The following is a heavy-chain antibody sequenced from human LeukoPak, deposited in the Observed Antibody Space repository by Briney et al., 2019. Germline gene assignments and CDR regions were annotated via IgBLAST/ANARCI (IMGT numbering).Heavy chain of an antibody. CDR1: GGTFNSYA. D-gene: IGHD6-19*01. V-gene: IGHV1-69*01. Sequence: SVKVSCKASGGTFNSYAISWVRQAPGQGLEWMGGIIPIFGTANYAQKFQGRVTITADESTSTAYMELSSLRSEDTAVYYCARDRVDGSGWDSRIVFWFDPWGQGTLVTVSS. CDR3: ARDRVDGSGWDSRIVFWFDP. J-gene: IGHJ5*02. CDR2: IIPIFGTA.